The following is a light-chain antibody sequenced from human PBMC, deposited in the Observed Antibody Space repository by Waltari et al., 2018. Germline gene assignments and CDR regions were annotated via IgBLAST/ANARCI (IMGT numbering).Light chain of an antibody. Sequence: QSALTQPASVSGSPGQSITISCTGTTSDVGGYNYVSWYQQYPGEAPKLIIYDVSHRPSGVSDRFSGSKSGNTASLTISGLQAEDEADYHCSSYTSRRLYVFGAGTKVTVL. CDR3: SSYTSRRLYV. CDR1: TSDVGGYNY. J-gene: IGLJ1*01. V-gene: IGLV2-14*01. CDR2: DVS.